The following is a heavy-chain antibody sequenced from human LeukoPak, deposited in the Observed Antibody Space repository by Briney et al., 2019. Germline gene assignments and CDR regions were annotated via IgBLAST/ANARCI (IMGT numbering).Heavy chain of an antibody. CDR3: ARASFKIVVVIAFDY. CDR2: ISSSSSYI. D-gene: IGHD3-22*01. J-gene: IGHJ4*02. CDR1: GFTFSSYS. Sequence: GGSLRLSCAASGFTFSSYSMKWVRQAPGKGLEWVSSISSSSSYIYYADSVKGRFTISRDNAKDSLYLQMNSLRAEDTVVYYCARASFKIVVVIAFDYWGQGTLVTVSA. V-gene: IGHV3-21*01.